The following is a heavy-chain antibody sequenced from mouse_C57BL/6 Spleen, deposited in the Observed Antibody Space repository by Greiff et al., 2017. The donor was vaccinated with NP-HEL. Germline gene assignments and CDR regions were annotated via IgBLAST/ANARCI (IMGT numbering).Heavy chain of an antibody. D-gene: IGHD1-1*01. CDR3: ARGDGSSYEWYFDV. J-gene: IGHJ1*03. V-gene: IGHV1-18*01. CDR2: INPNNGGT. Sequence: EVKLQQSGPELVKPGASVKIPCKASGYTFTDYNMDWVKQSHGKSLEWIGDINPNNGGTIYNQKFKGKATLTVDKSSSTAYMELRSLTSEDTAVYYCARGDGSSYEWYFDVWGTGTTVTVSS. CDR1: GYTFTDYN.